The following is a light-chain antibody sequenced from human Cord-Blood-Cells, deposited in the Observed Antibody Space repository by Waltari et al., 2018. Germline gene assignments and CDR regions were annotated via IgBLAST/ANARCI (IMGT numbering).Light chain of an antibody. CDR2: HTS. V-gene: IGKV3-20*01. CDR1: QSVSIY. Sequence: IVLTQSPVTLSLSPGERPTLSCRASQSVSIYLAWYQQKPGQAPRRLIYHTSTRATGIPDRVSGSGSGTDFSLTISGLEPEDFALYYCQHYKNIPVSFGQGTRVEIK. CDR3: QHYKNIPVS. J-gene: IGKJ1*01.